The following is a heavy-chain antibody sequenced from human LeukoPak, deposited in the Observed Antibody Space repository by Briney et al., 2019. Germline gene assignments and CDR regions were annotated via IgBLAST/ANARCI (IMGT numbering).Heavy chain of an antibody. V-gene: IGHV3-23*01. J-gene: IGHJ6*02. Sequence: GGSLRLSCAASGFSFSDYAMSWVRQAPGKGLEWVSGIGSDGTTHHAESVKGRFAISRDNSKSTLYLQMNSLRAEDTALYYCGKDLHYNVAMDVWGQGTTVTVPS. CDR1: GFSFSDYA. D-gene: IGHD1-1*01. CDR2: IGSDGTT. CDR3: GKDLHYNVAMDV.